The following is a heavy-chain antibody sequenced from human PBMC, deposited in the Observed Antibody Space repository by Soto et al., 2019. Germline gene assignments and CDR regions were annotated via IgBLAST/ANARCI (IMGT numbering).Heavy chain of an antibody. CDR2: ISSSSSTI. J-gene: IGHJ6*02. CDR3: ARDWILWFGERVYYYGMDV. D-gene: IGHD3-10*01. Sequence: EVQLVESGGGLVQPGGSLRLSCAASGFTFSSYSMNWVRQAPGKGLEWVSYISSSSSTIYYADSVKGRFTISRDNAKNSLYLQMNSLRDEDTAMYYCARDWILWFGERVYYYGMDVWGQGTTVTVSS. CDR1: GFTFSSYS. V-gene: IGHV3-48*02.